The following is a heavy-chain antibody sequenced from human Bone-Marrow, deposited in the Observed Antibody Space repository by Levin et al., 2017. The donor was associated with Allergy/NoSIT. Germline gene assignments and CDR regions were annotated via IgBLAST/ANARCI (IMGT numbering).Heavy chain of an antibody. CDR3: ARWSGTYYDY. V-gene: IGHV3-53*01. D-gene: IGHD3-3*01. CDR1: GFTVTTNF. Sequence: QAGGSLRLSCAASGFTVTTNFMSWVRQAPGKGLEWVSMLYSDGTTHYTDSVKGRFTISRDNSKNTLFLQMNSLRAEDTAVYHCARWSGTYYDYWGQGTLVTVSS. CDR2: LYSDGTT. J-gene: IGHJ4*02.